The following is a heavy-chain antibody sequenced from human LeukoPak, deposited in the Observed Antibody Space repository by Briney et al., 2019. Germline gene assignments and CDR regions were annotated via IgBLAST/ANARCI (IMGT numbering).Heavy chain of an antibody. CDR1: SGSISSHY. CDR2: IYYSGST. CDR3: AVYYSAWFLDY. D-gene: IGHD2-15*01. J-gene: IGHJ4*02. Sequence: SEALSLTCTVSSGSISSHYWSWIRQPPGKGLEWIGYIYYSGSTYYNPSLKSRVTISVDTSKNQFSLQLNSVTPEDTAVYYCAVYYSAWFLDYWGQGILVTVSS. V-gene: IGHV4-59*11.